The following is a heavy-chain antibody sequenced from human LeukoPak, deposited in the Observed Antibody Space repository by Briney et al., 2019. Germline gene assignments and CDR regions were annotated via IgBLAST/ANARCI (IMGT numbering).Heavy chain of an antibody. CDR3: AKPRILYYCSSTSCHEGGFDC. CDR1: GFTFSSCA. Sequence: GGSLRLSCAASGFTFSSCAMSWVRQAPGKGLEWVSAISGSGVSTYYADSVKGRFTISRDNSKNTLYLQMNSLRAEDTAVYYCAKPRILYYCSSTSCHEGGFDCWGQGTLVTVSS. CDR2: ISGSGVST. V-gene: IGHV3-23*01. J-gene: IGHJ4*02. D-gene: IGHD2-2*01.